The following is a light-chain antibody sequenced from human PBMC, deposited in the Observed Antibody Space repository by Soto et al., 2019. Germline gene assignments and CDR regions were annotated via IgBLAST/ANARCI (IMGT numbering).Light chain of an antibody. J-gene: IGKJ4*01. CDR2: GAS. CDR1: QDVVNNY. CDR3: LQSSVSPIT. Sequence: IVWTQSPGTLSLSPGEMATLSCRASQDVVNNYLAWFQQKPGQAPRLLVHGASNRAGGIPDRFSRSGSATDFALTISRLELEEFAVYYCLQSSVSPITFGGGTRIEI. V-gene: IGKV3-20*01.